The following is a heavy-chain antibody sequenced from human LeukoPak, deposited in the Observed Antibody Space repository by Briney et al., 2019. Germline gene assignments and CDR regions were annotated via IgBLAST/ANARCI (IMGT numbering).Heavy chain of an antibody. CDR3: ARALIAAAGTGY. Sequence: GGSLRLSCAASGFTVSSNYMTWVRQAPGKGLEWVSVIYSGGITYYADSVKGRFTISRDNSKNTLYLQMNSLRAVDTAVYYCARALIAAAGTGYWGQGTLVTVSS. J-gene: IGHJ4*02. V-gene: IGHV3-53*01. CDR1: GFTVSSNY. D-gene: IGHD6-13*01. CDR2: IYSGGIT.